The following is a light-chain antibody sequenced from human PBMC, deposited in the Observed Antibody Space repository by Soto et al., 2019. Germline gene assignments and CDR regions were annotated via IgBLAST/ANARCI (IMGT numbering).Light chain of an antibody. CDR2: GAS. CDR3: QQYANSPLT. CDR1: QSVPKNY. V-gene: IGKV3-20*01. J-gene: IGKJ5*01. Sequence: EIVLTQSPGTLSLSPGEGATLSCRAGQSVPKNYLAWYQQKPGQAPRLLIYGASSRATGIPDRFSGSGSGTDFTLTISILEPEDFAEYYCQQYANSPLTVGQGTRLEIK.